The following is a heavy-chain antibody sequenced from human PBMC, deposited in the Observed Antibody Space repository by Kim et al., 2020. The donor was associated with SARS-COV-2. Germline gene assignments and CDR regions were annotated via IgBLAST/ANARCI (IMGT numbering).Heavy chain of an antibody. D-gene: IGHD2-2*01. Sequence: VKGRFTISRDNAKNSLYLQMNSLRAEDTAVYYCARVGVVGVLYYYYGMDVWGQGTTVTVSS. V-gene: IGHV3-11*05. J-gene: IGHJ6*02. CDR3: ARVGVVGVLYYYYGMDV.